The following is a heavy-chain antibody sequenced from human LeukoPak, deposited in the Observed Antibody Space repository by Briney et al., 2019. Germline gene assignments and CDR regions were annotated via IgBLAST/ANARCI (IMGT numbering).Heavy chain of an antibody. J-gene: IGHJ4*02. CDR3: ARRKGLITMVRGVISHFDY. V-gene: IGHV4-39*07. CDR1: GVSISSSNSY. CDR2: INHSGST. Sequence: SETLSLTCTASGVSISSSNSYWGWIRQPPGKGLEWIGEINHSGSTNYNPSLKSRVTISVDTSKNQFSLKLSSVTAADTAVYYCARRKGLITMVRGVISHFDYWGQGTLVTVSS. D-gene: IGHD3-10*01.